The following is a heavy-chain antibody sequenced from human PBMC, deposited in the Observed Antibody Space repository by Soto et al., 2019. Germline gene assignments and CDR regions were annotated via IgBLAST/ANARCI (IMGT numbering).Heavy chain of an antibody. CDR3: ARDVGDVTSTIQTYGMDV. D-gene: IGHD5-12*01. J-gene: IGHJ6*02. V-gene: IGHV3-33*01. CDR2: MWFDGSSD. Sequence: QVQLVESGGAVVQPGRSLRLSCVGSGFTFSNYGMHWVRQAPGKGLEWVAVMWFDGSSDFYTDSVKGRFTISRDNSPNTLYLQMNSLRAEDTAVYYCARDVGDVTSTIQTYGMDVWGRGTTVTVSS. CDR1: GFTFSNYG.